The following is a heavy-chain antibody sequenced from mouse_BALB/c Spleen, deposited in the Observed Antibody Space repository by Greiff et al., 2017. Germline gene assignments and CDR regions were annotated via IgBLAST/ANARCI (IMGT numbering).Heavy chain of an antibody. CDR2: ISTYSGNT. D-gene: IGHD2-14*01. CDR3: ASDRYDYAMDY. V-gene: IGHV1-67*01. CDR1: GYTFTDYA. J-gene: IGHJ4*01. Sequence: VQVVESGPELVRPGVSVKISCKGSGYTFTDYAMHWVKQSHAKSLEWIGVISTYSGNTNYNQKFKGKATMTVDKSSSTAYMELARLTSEDSAIYYCASDRYDYAMDYWGQGTSVTVSS.